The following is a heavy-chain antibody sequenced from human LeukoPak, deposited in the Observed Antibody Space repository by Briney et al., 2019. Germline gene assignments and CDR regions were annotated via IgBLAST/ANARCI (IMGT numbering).Heavy chain of an antibody. CDR3: ARGLRYFDY. CDR1: DYSISSGYY. J-gene: IGHJ4*02. V-gene: IGHV4-38-2*02. Sequence: SEILSLTCTVSDYSISSGYYWGWIRQPPGKGLGWIGSIYHSRSTYYNPSLKSRVTISVDTSKNQFSLKLSSVTAADTAVYYCARGLRYFDYWGQGTLVTVSS. D-gene: IGHD4-17*01. CDR2: IYHSRST.